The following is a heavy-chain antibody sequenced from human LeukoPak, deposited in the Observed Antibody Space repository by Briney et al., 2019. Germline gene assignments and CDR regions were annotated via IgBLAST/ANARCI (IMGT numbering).Heavy chain of an antibody. Sequence: GGSLRLSCAASGFTFSSYWMSWVRQVPGKGLEWVANIDQDGSEKYYVDSVKGRFTISRDNAKKSLYLQMDSLRAEDTAVYYCAKELPTGTDYFDYWGQGTLVIVSS. CDR1: GFTFSSYW. V-gene: IGHV3-7*01. D-gene: IGHD3-10*01. J-gene: IGHJ4*02. CDR2: IDQDGSEK. CDR3: AKELPTGTDYFDY.